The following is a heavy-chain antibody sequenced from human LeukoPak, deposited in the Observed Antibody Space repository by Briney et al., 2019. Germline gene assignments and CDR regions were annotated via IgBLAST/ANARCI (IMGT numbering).Heavy chain of an antibody. CDR1: GYTFTSYG. CDR3: ARDQSSAAAKKKGWFDP. V-gene: IGHV1-18*01. D-gene: IGHD6-25*01. CDR2: ISAYNGNT. Sequence: ASVKVSCKASGYTFTSYGISWVRQAPGQGLEWMGWISAYNGNTNYAQKLQGRVTMTTDTSTSTAYMELRSLRSDDTAVYYCARDQSSAAAKKKGWFDPWGQGTLVTVSS. J-gene: IGHJ5*02.